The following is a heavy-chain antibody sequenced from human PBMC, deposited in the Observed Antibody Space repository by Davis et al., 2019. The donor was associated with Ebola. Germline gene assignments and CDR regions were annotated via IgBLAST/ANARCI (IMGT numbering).Heavy chain of an antibody. D-gene: IGHD5-18*01. CDR2: TYYTSKWHN. CDR3: ARGWLRGGMDV. Sequence: HSQTLSLTCAISGDSVFGKNGAWNWIRQSPSRGLEWLGRTYYTSKWHNDYGESVKSRITINPDTSKNQLSLHLNSVTPEEPAVYYCARGWLRGGMDVWGEGTTVTV. CDR1: GDSVFGKNGA. J-gene: IGHJ6*02. V-gene: IGHV6-1*01.